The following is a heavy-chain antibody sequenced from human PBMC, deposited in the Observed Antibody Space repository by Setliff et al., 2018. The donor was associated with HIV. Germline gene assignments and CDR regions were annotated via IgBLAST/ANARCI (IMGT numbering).Heavy chain of an antibody. D-gene: IGHD6-6*01. CDR2: LHPGDSDT. CDR3: ARHRHSSSFLIENFDS. CDR1: GYSFTSDW. J-gene: IGHJ4*02. V-gene: IGHV5-51*01. Sequence: PGESLKISCKGSGYSFTSDWIGWVRQMPGKGLELMGILHPGDSDTRYSPSFQGQVTISVDNSISTTFLQWSSLRASDTAMYYCARHRHSSSFLIENFDSWGQGTLVTVSS.